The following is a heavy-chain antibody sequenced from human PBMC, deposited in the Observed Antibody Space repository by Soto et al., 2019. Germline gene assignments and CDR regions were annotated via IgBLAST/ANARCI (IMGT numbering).Heavy chain of an antibody. D-gene: IGHD6-19*01. CDR1: GYTFTSYA. J-gene: IGHJ4*02. CDR2: INAGNGNT. Sequence: QVQLVQSGAEVKKPGASVKVSCKASGYTFTSYAMHWVRQAPGQRLERMGWINAGNGNTKYSQKFQGRVTITRDTSERTAYMELSSLRSEDTAVYYCAREVAGDAYFDYWGQGTLVTVSS. V-gene: IGHV1-3*01. CDR3: AREVAGDAYFDY.